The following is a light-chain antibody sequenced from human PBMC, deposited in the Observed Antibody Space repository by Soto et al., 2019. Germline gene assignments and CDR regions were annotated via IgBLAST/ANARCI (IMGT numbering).Light chain of an antibody. J-gene: IGKJ4*01. Sequence: EVVMTQSPDTLSVSPGDGATLSCRASQNVNSDLAWYQQKPGQAPRLVIYDTSTRATDIPVRFAGGGSGTEFTLTISSLKTEDFAVYYCQQYNNWPLTFGGGTKVEIK. CDR3: QQYNNWPLT. V-gene: IGKV3-15*01. CDR1: QNVNSD. CDR2: DTS.